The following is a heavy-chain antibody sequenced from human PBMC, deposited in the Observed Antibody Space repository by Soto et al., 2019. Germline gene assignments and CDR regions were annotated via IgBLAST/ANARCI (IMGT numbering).Heavy chain of an antibody. CDR2: INSDGSIT. V-gene: IGHV3-74*01. D-gene: IGHD4-17*01. Sequence: GVSLRLSCAASGFTFSSYWMHWVRQVPEKGLVWVSRINSDGSITNYADAVKGRFTISRDNSKNTLYLQMNSLRAEDTAVYYCAKDQGPYGGNSFDYWGQGTLVTVSS. J-gene: IGHJ4*02. CDR3: AKDQGPYGGNSFDY. CDR1: GFTFSSYW.